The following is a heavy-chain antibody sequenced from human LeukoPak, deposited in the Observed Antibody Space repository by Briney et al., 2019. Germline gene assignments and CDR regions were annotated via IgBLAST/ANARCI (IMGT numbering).Heavy chain of an antibody. CDR1: GGSISSGSYY. Sequence: PSQTLSLTCTVSGGSISSGSYYWSWIRQPAGKGLEWIGRIYTSGSTNYNPSLKSRVTISVDTSKNQFSLKLSSVTAADTAVYYCASGDVADAFDIWGQGTMVTVSS. D-gene: IGHD7-27*01. CDR2: IYTSGST. V-gene: IGHV4-61*02. J-gene: IGHJ3*02. CDR3: ASGDVADAFDI.